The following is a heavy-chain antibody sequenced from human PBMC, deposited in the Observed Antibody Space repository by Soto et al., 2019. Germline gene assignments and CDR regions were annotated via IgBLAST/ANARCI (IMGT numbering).Heavy chain of an antibody. D-gene: IGHD2-15*01. Sequence: SAKACCKACGDRFESSAIWWVRQAPGQGLEWMGWISAYNGNTNYAQKLQGRVTMTTDTSTSTAYMELRSLRSDDTAVYYCARDSLAAPKHWGQGTLVTVSS. J-gene: IGHJ4*02. CDR1: GDRFESSA. CDR3: ARDSLAAPKH. V-gene: IGHV1-18*01. CDR2: ISAYNGNT.